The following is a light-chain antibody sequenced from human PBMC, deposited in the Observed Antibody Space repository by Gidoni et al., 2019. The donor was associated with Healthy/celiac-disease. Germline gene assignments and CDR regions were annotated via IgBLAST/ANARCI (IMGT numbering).Light chain of an antibody. J-gene: IGKJ2*01. CDR1: QSLVHSDGNTY. CDR3: MQGTHWPRMYT. V-gene: IGKV2-30*02. Sequence: DVVMTQSPLSLPVTLGQPASISCRSSQSLVHSDGNTYLNWFQQRPGKSPRRLIYKVSNRDSGVPDRFSGSGSGTDFTLKISRVEAEDVGVYYCMQGTHWPRMYTFGQGTKLEIK. CDR2: KVS.